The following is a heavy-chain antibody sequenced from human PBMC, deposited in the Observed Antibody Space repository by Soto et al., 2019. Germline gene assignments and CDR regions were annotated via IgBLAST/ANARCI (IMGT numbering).Heavy chain of an antibody. V-gene: IGHV1-69*01. CDR1: GGTFSSYA. Sequence: QVQLVQYGAEVKKPGSSVKVSCKASGGTFSSYAISWVRQAPGQGLEWRGGIIPIFGTANYEQKFQGRVTITADESTSTGYMELSSLSSEDTDVYYCARVESKAADGTVPFDYGGKGTLVTVSS. CDR2: IIPIFGTA. CDR3: ARVESKAADGTVPFDY. D-gene: IGHD6-13*01. J-gene: IGHJ4*02.